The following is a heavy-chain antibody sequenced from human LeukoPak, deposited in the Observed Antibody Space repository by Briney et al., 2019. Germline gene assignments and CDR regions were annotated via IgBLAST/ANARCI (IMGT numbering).Heavy chain of an antibody. CDR2: ISGSGGST. J-gene: IGHJ4*02. Sequence: PGGSLRLSCAASGFTFSSYGMHWVRQAPGKGLEWVSAISGSGGSTYYADSVKGRFTISRDNSKNTLYLQMNSLRAEDTAVYYCAKALDILTALLDYWGQGTLVTVSS. D-gene: IGHD3-9*01. CDR1: GFTFSSYG. CDR3: AKALDILTALLDY. V-gene: IGHV3-23*01.